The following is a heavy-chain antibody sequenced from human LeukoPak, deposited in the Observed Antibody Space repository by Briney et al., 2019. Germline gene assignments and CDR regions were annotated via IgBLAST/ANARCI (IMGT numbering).Heavy chain of an antibody. CDR1: SGSISSGDYS. D-gene: IGHD3-10*01. CDR3: AGDRELGY. J-gene: IGHJ4*02. Sequence: SETLSLTCAVSSGSISSGDYSWSWIRQPPGKGLEWIGYTDHSGNTYYNPSLKSRVTISVDTSKNQFSLKLTSVTAADTAVYYCAGDRELGYWGQGTLVTVSS. CDR2: TDHSGNT. V-gene: IGHV4-30-2*02.